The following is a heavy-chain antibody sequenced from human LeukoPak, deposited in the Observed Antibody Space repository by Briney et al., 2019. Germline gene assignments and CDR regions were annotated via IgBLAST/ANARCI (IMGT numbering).Heavy chain of an antibody. CDR1: GGSFSRHF. J-gene: IGHJ3*02. V-gene: IGHV4-34*01. D-gene: IGHD4-17*01. CDR3: ARYDYGITDAFDI. CDR2: IYHSGTT. Sequence: SETLSLTCAVNGGSFSRHFWNWIRQPPGKGLEWIGEIYHSGTTNYNPSLKSRLTISVDTSRNQFSLKLNSVTAVDTAVYFCARYDYGITDAFDIWGQGTMVTVSS.